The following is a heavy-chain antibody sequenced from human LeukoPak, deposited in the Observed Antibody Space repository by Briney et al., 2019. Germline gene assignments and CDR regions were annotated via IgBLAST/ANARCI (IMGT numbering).Heavy chain of an antibody. CDR3: ARGGSYFDISGYYFY. Sequence: GGSLRLSCAASGFTVGSNTMSWVRQAPGKGLEWVSIIYSGGSASYADSVKGRFTISRDNSKNTLYLQMNSLRTEDTAVYYCARGGSYFDISGYYFYWGQGTLVTVSS. D-gene: IGHD3-22*01. J-gene: IGHJ4*02. CDR2: IYSGGSA. V-gene: IGHV3-66*01. CDR1: GFTVGSNT.